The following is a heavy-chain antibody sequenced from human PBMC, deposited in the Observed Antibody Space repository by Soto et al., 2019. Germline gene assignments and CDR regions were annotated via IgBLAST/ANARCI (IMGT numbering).Heavy chain of an antibody. D-gene: IGHD2-2*01. CDR1: GYTFTSYD. Sequence: ASVKVSCKASGYTFTSYDINWVRQATGQGLEWMGWMNPNSGNTGYAQKFQGRVTMTRNTSISTAYMELSSLRSEDTAVYYCARWIPADDIVVVPAAYYYYYGMDVWGQGTTVTVSS. CDR2: MNPNSGNT. J-gene: IGHJ6*02. CDR3: ARWIPADDIVVVPAAYYYYYGMDV. V-gene: IGHV1-8*01.